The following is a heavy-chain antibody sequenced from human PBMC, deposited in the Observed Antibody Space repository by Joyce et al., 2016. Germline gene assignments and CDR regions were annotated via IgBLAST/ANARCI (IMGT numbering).Heavy chain of an antibody. D-gene: IGHD2-2*03. V-gene: IGHV3-7*03. J-gene: IGHJ4*02. CDR1: GFTFNIYW. CDR2: IKKDGSDK. CDR3: ARVNGYAYGREFAY. Sequence: EVQLVESGGGLVQPGGSLRLSCAASGFTFNIYWMSWVRQAPGEGLEWGANIKKDGSDKYFVDSVKGRFSISRDNAKNSLYLQMDSLRAEDTAVYFCARVNGYAYGREFAYWGQGVLVTVSS.